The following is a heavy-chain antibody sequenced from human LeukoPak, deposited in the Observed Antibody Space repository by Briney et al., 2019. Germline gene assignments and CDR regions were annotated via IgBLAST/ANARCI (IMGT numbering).Heavy chain of an antibody. J-gene: IGHJ6*02. CDR1: GGSISSGDYS. Sequence: SETLSLTCTVSGGSISSGDYSWSWIRRPPGKGLEWIGEINHSGSTNYNPSLKSRVTISVDTSKNQFSLKLSSVTAADTAVYYCARGHGYSSRGDYYYYGMDVWGQGTTVTVSS. V-gene: IGHV4-39*07. CDR3: ARGHGYSSRGDYYYYGMDV. D-gene: IGHD6-13*01. CDR2: INHSGST.